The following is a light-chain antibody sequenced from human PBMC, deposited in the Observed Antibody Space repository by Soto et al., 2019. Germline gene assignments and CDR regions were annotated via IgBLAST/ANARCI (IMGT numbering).Light chain of an antibody. CDR2: AAS. Sequence: DIQMTQSPSSLSASVGDRVTITCRASQGVSRWLAWYQQKPGKAPKSLIYAASTLQSGVPSRFSGSGSGTDFTLTISSMQTEDLANYYCQQYGDFPATFGQGTKVDIK. CDR3: QQYGDFPAT. CDR1: QGVSRW. J-gene: IGKJ1*01. V-gene: IGKV1D-16*01.